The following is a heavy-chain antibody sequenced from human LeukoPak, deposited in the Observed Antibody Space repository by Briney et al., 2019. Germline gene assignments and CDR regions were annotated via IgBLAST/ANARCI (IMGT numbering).Heavy chain of an antibody. CDR1: GYTFTSYY. CDR3: ARNLEVRGNYYYYYMDV. V-gene: IGHV1-46*01. Sequence: ASVKVSCKASGYTFTSYYMHWVRQAPGQGLEWMGIINPSGGSTSYAQKFQGRVTMTRDMSTSTVYMELSSLRSEDTAVYYCARNLEVRGNYYYYYMDVWGKGTTVTISS. CDR2: INPSGGST. D-gene: IGHD3-10*01. J-gene: IGHJ6*03.